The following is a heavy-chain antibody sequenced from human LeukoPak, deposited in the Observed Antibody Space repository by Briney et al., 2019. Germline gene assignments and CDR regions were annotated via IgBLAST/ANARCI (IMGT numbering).Heavy chain of an antibody. Sequence: PGGSLRLSCAASGFIFSHFWMSWVRQAPGKGLEWVAYIKKTGSETYYVDSVKGRFTITRDNTRNSLFLQMYSLRAEDTAVYFCAREDGYCSGGNCYSYSDSWGQGTLVTVSS. J-gene: IGHJ4*02. CDR1: GFIFSHFW. CDR3: AREDGYCSGGNCYSYSDS. D-gene: IGHD2-15*01. V-gene: IGHV3-7*01. CDR2: IKKTGSET.